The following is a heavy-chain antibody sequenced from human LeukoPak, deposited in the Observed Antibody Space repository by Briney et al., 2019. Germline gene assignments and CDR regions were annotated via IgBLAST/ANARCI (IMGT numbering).Heavy chain of an antibody. CDR3: SSDGLSSPFDY. J-gene: IGHJ4*02. D-gene: IGHD6-6*01. Sequence: GGSLRLSCAASGFAFSRYWMKWVRQTPGKGLEWVANIKKDGSERHYVDSVKGRFTISRDNAKSSLYLQMNSPRAEDTAVYYCSSDGLSSPFDYWGRGTLVTVSS. V-gene: IGHV3-7*01. CDR1: GFAFSRYW. CDR2: IKKDGSER.